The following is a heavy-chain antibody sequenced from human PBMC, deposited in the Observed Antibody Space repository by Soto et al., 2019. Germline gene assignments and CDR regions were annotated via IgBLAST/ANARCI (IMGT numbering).Heavy chain of an antibody. J-gene: IGHJ5*02. D-gene: IGHD2-2*01. Sequence: QLPLQESGSGLVKPSQTLSLTCAVSGGAISSGGYSWSWIRQPPGKGLEWIGYIDHSGSTSSNPSLKSRVTMSVDMAKNQLSLKLSSVTAADTAVYYCARVPDRWGQGTLVTVSS. CDR3: ARVPDR. CDR2: IDHSGST. CDR1: GGAISSGGYS. V-gene: IGHV4-30-2*01.